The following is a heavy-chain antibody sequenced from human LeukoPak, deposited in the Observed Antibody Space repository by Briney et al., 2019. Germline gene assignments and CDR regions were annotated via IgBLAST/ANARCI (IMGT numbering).Heavy chain of an antibody. CDR1: GHTFTGYY. Sequence: ASVKVSCKASGHTFTGYYMHWVRQAPGQGLEWMGWINPNSGGTNYAQKFQGRVTMTRDTSISTAYMELSRLRSDDTAVYYCARDAVRFLEWLPYYYYYYMDVWGKGTTVTVSS. D-gene: IGHD3-3*01. CDR3: ARDAVRFLEWLPYYYYYYMDV. V-gene: IGHV1-2*02. J-gene: IGHJ6*03. CDR2: INPNSGGT.